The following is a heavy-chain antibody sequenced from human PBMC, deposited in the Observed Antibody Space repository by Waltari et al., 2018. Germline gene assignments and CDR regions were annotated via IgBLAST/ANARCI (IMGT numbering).Heavy chain of an antibody. J-gene: IGHJ4*02. CDR2: INNDGSGT. CDR3: ARAISSGWWFDY. D-gene: IGHD6-19*01. Sequence: EVQLVESGGGLVQPGGSLRLSCAASGFTFSSYWIHWVRQAPGKGLVGVSRINNDGSGTSYADSVKGRFTISRDNAKNTLYLQMNSLRAEDTAVYYCARAISSGWWFDYWGQGTLVTVSS. CDR1: GFTFSSYW. V-gene: IGHV3-74*01.